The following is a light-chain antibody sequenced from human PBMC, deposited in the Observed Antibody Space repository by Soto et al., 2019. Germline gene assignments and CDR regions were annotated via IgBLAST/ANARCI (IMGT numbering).Light chain of an antibody. CDR3: CSYAGSSTFWV. Sequence: QSALTQPASVSGSPGQSITISCTGTSSDFGSYNLVSWYQQHPGRAPKLMIYEVSKRPSGVSNRFSGSKSGNTASLTISGLQAEDEADYYCCSYAGSSTFWVFGTGTKVTVL. V-gene: IGLV2-23*02. J-gene: IGLJ1*01. CDR2: EVS. CDR1: SSDFGSYNL.